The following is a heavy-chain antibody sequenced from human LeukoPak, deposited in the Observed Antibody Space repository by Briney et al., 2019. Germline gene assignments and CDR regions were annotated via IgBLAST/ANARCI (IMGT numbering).Heavy chain of an antibody. J-gene: IGHJ5*02. CDR3: ARYFLVWPYYDFWSGYYPVGFDP. V-gene: IGHV3-21*01. CDR2: ISSSSSYI. D-gene: IGHD3-3*01. CDR1: GLTFSSYS. Sequence: GGSLRLSCAASGLTFSSYSMNWVRQAPGKGLEWVSSISSSSSYIYYADSVKGRFTISRDNAKNSLYLQMNSLRAEDTAVYYCARYFLVWPYYDFWSGYYPVGFDPWGQGTLVTVSS.